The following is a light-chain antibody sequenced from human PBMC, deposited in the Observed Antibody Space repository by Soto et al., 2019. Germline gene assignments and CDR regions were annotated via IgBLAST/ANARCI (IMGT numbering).Light chain of an antibody. CDR2: EVT. CDR1: SSDVGIYNY. V-gene: IGLV2-14*01. CDR3: SSYTTSSTRV. J-gene: IGLJ1*01. Sequence: QSALTQPASVSGSPGQSIAISCTGSSSDVGIYNYVSWYQQHPGKVPKLIIYEVTNRPSGVSNRFSGSKSGNTASLTISWLQAEDEADYYCSSYTTSSTRVFGTGTKLTVL.